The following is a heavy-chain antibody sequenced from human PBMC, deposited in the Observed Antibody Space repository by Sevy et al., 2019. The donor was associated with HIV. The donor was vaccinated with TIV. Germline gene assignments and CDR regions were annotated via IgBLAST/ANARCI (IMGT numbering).Heavy chain of an antibody. D-gene: IGHD3-16*01. J-gene: IGHJ4*02. V-gene: IGHV3-7*01. CDR1: GFTFSTYW. CDR2: MNQDGTER. Sequence: GGSLRLSCAASGFTFSTYWMTWVRQAPGKGLEWVATMNQDGTERDYVDSVKGRFTISRDNTKTSLFLQMNSLSDEDTGVDDGVREGLGGFSYSLDCWGQGTLVTVSS. CDR3: VREGLGGFSYSLDC.